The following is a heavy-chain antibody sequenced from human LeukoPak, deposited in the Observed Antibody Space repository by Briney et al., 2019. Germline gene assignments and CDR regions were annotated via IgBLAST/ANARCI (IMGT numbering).Heavy chain of an antibody. CDR1: GYSFADFW. CDR2: IYPGDSET. V-gene: IGHV5-51*01. CDR3: ARQRGYRMTKDGFDV. Sequence: GESLKISCKASGYSFADFWIGWVRHMPGKGLEWMTIIYPGDSETRYSPSLQGQVTISADKSINTAYLQWSSLKASDSGMYYCARQRGYRMTKDGFDVWGQGTLVTVSS. J-gene: IGHJ3*01. D-gene: IGHD5-18*01.